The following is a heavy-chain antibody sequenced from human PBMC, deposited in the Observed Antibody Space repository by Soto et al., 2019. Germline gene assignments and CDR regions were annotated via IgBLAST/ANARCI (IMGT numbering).Heavy chain of an antibody. Sequence: ESGGGLVKPGGSLRLSCEAVGFTFSSYSMNWVRQAPGKGLEWVSSISSSSTYIYYADSVKGRFTISRDNAKNSLYLQMNSLRAEDTAVFYCARNNYHDSSGYFDFDAFDIWGQGTMVTVSS. D-gene: IGHD3-22*01. CDR1: GFTFSSYS. V-gene: IGHV3-21*01. J-gene: IGHJ3*02. CDR2: ISSSSTYI. CDR3: ARNNYHDSSGYFDFDAFDI.